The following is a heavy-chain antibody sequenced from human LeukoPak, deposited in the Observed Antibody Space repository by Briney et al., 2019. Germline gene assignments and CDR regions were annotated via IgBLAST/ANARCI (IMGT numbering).Heavy chain of an antibody. J-gene: IGHJ4*02. CDR3: ATPGLAAAGFDY. CDR2: FDPEDGET. CDR1: GGTFSSYA. Sequence: ASVKVSCKASGGTFSSYAISWVRQAPGKGLEWMGGFDPEDGETIYAQKFQGRVTMTEDTSTDTAYMELSSLRSEDTAVYYCATPGLAAAGFDYWGQGTLVTVSS. D-gene: IGHD6-13*01. V-gene: IGHV1-24*01.